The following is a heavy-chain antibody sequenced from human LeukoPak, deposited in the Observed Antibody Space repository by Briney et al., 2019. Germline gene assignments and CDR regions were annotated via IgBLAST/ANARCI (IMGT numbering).Heavy chain of an antibody. Sequence: RASVKVSCKASGYTFTGYYMHWVRQAPGQGHERMGWINPNSGGTNYAQKFQGRVTMTRDTSISTAYMELSRLRSDDTAVYYCARDQDSDDYYYYYGMDVWGQGTTVTVSS. D-gene: IGHD3/OR15-3a*01. J-gene: IGHJ6*02. CDR3: ARDQDSDDYYYYYGMDV. CDR2: INPNSGGT. V-gene: IGHV1-2*02. CDR1: GYTFTGYY.